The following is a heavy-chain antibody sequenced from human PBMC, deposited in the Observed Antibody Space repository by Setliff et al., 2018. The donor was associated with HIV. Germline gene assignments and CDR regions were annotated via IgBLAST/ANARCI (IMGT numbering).Heavy chain of an antibody. CDR2: IYPNGNT. J-gene: IGHJ3*02. D-gene: IGHD2-21*02. V-gene: IGHV4-61*02. CDR1: GDSISGGRHY. Sequence: SETLSLTCTVSGDSISGGRHYLSWIRQPAGKGLEWIGRIYPNGNTKYNPSPNGRVTISIVTSKNQFSLYLKSGASTVTAIYYCARGLPLRDSFNHRALDIWGHGTMVTVSS. CDR3: ARGLPLRDSFNHRALDI.